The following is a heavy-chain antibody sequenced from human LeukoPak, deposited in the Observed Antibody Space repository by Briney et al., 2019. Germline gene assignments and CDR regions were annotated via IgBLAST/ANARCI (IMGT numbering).Heavy chain of an antibody. J-gene: IGHJ3*02. V-gene: IGHV3-9*03. CDR3: AKGRCSYGFDAFDI. CDR1: GFTFDDYA. D-gene: IGHD5-18*01. CDR2: ISWNSGSI. Sequence: PGRSLRLSCAASGFTFDDYAMHWVRQAPGKGLEWVSGISWNSGSIGYADSVKGRFAISRDNAKNSLYLQMNSLRAEDMALYYCAKGRCSYGFDAFDIWGQGTMVTVSS.